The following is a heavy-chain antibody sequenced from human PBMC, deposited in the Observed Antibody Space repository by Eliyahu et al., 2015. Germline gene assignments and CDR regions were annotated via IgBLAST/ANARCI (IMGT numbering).Heavy chain of an antibody. D-gene: IGHD3-10*01. CDR3: ARPRRYASGSYIDY. Sequence: QLQLQESGPGLVKPSETLSLTCXVXGDSITXTSYYWDXVRQSPGKGLEWIATISYSGSTYYNPSLKSRVTISVDTSKNEFSLKLNSVTAADTAVYYCARPRRYASGSYIDYWGQGTLVTVSS. V-gene: IGHV4-39*01. CDR1: GDSITXTSYY. CDR2: ISYSGST. J-gene: IGHJ4*02.